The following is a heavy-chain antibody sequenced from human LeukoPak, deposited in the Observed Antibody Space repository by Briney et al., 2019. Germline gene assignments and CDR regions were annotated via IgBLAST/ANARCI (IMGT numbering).Heavy chain of an antibody. Sequence: LSLPCAVSGAPFRSSSCYWGCNAQATGGGLGGIVSMYYSGSTDYNPSLNSRVTISVDTSKNQFSLKRNSVTAAGTAGYYCARESIYYYDSSEHQVMVWGEGTLVTVSS. J-gene: IGHJ4*02. D-gene: IGHD3-22*01. CDR1: GAPFRSSSCY. CDR2: MYYSGST. V-gene: IGHV4-39*02. CDR3: ARESIYYYDSSEHQVMV.